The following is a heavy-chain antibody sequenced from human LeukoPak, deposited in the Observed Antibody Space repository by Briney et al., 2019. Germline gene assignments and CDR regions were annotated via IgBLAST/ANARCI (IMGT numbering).Heavy chain of an antibody. V-gene: IGHV3-30*04. D-gene: IGHD4-17*01. CDR2: ISFDGTNK. CDR3: ATDYGDYEPIDY. CDR1: GVSLSNYA. J-gene: IGHJ4*02. Sequence: GGSLRLSCTASGVSLSNYAMHWVRRPPGRGLEWVAVISFDGTNKYYGDSVEGRFSVSRDNSKNTLYLQMNSLRPDDTAMYYCATDYGDYEPIDYWRQGTLVTVSS.